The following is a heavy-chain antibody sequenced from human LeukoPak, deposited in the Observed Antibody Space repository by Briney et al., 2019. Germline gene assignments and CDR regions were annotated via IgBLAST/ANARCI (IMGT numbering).Heavy chain of an antibody. Sequence: KPGGSLRLSCAASGFTFSSYSMNWVRQAPGKGLEWVSSISSSSSYIYYADSVKGRFTISRDNAKNSLYLQMNSLRAEDTAVYYCARERVYCSGTSCYVLPVAIGAFDYWGQGTLVTVSS. V-gene: IGHV3-21*01. CDR2: ISSSSSYI. CDR3: ARERVYCSGTSCYVLPVAIGAFDY. J-gene: IGHJ4*02. D-gene: IGHD2-2*01. CDR1: GFTFSSYS.